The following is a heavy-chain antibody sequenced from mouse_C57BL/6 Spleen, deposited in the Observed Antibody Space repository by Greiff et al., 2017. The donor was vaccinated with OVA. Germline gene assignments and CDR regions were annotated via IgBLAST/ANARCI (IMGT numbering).Heavy chain of an antibody. Sequence: VQLQQSGPDLVKPGASLKIPCKASGYTFTDYNMDWVKQSHGKSLEWIGDINPNNGGTIYNQKFKGKATLTVDNPTSTAFRELRSLTSDNTAVYYGTKSGYPLAMDYWGQGTSVTVSS. CDR2: INPNNGGT. V-gene: IGHV1-18*01. CDR1: GYTFTDYN. CDR3: TKSGYPLAMDY. J-gene: IGHJ4*01. D-gene: IGHD2-2*01.